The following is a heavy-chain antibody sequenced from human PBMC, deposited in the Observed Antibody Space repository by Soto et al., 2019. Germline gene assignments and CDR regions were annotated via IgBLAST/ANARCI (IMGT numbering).Heavy chain of an antibody. V-gene: IGHV3-48*01. Sequence: GGSLRLSCAASGFTFSSYSMNWVRQAPGKGLEWVSYISSSSSTIYYADSVKGRFTISRDNAKNSLYLQMNSLRAEDTAVYYCARYFDWLLMPDAFDIWGQGTMVTVSS. CDR1: GFTFSSYS. D-gene: IGHD3-9*01. CDR3: ARYFDWLLMPDAFDI. CDR2: ISSSSSTI. J-gene: IGHJ3*02.